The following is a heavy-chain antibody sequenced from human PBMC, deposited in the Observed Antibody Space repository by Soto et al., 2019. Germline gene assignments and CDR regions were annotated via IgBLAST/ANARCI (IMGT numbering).Heavy chain of an antibody. CDR3: ARDGFDWKLGDV. D-gene: IGHD1-1*01. CDR2: IYSSGSP. J-gene: IGHJ6*02. V-gene: IGHV4-61*03. Sequence: PSETLSLTCTVSGGSISSGSYYWSWIRQPPGKGLGWSGYIYSSGSPNYPPSLKCRVTIPVDTSKNHFSLKLSSVTAADTAVYYCARDGFDWKLGDVWGQGTTVTVSS. CDR1: GGSISSGSYY.